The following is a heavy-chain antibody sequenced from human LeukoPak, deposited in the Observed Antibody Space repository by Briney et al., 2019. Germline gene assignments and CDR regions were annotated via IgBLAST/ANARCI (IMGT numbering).Heavy chain of an antibody. CDR3: ARPGSLGFDY. D-gene: IGHD3-10*01. CDR1: GCRFTSYW. J-gene: IGHJ4*02. CDR2: IYPGDSDT. Sequence: GGALQISFKGSGCRFTSYWIGWVRPLPGKGVEWMGIIYPGDSDTGYSPSFQGQVTISADKSISTAYLQWSSLKASDTAMYYCARPGSLGFDYWGQGTLVTVSS. V-gene: IGHV5-51*01.